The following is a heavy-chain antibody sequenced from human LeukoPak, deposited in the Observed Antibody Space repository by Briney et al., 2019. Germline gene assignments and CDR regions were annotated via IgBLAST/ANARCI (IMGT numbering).Heavy chain of an antibody. CDR1: GFTFSSYG. D-gene: IGHD4-17*01. J-gene: IGHJ4*02. V-gene: IGHV3-33*01. CDR2: IWYDGSNK. Sequence: GGSLRLSCAASGFTFSSYGMHWVRQAPGKGLEWVAVIWYDGSNKYYADSVKGRFTISRDNSKNTLYLQMNSLRAEDTAVYYCAINLCGDYFDYWGQGTLVTVSS. CDR3: AINLCGDYFDY.